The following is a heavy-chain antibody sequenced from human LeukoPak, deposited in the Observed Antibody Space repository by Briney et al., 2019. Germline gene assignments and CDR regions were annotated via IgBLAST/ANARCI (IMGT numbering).Heavy chain of an antibody. CDR1: GFTFKYYW. CDR3: VRGVLVLLF. CDR2: IKEDGTKK. J-gene: IGHJ4*02. Sequence: GGSLRLSCAASGFTFKYYWMAWVRQAPGKGLEWVAHIKEDGTKKYYVDSVLGRYTRSKDKATNSLYVDMSSLRGADTVVYCCVRGVLVLLFWGQGTLVSVSS. V-gene: IGHV3-7*01.